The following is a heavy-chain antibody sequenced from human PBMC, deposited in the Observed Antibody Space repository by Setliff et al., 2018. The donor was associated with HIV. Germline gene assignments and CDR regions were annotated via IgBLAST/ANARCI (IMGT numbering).Heavy chain of an antibody. D-gene: IGHD2-8*01. CDR1: GFTLSNYA. Sequence: GGSLRLSCAVSGFTLSNYALSWVRLSPEKGLEWVSTISGSGRSTYYADSVKGRFTASRDNAKSSLYLQMNSLRAEDTAVYYCARVHLRTNAVYGVVSNQFDPWGQGTLVTVSS. CDR2: ISGSGRST. CDR3: ARVHLRTNAVYGVVSNQFDP. J-gene: IGHJ5*02. V-gene: IGHV3-23*01.